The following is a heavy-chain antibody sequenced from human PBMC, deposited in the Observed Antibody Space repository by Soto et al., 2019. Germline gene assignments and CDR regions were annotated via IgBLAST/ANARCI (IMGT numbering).Heavy chain of an antibody. CDR2: IIPIFGTA. V-gene: IGHV1-69*13. CDR3: ARYCSGGSCYSVGFAHGGIGYYYYGMDV. J-gene: IGHJ6*02. CDR1: GGTFSSYA. Sequence: ASVKVSCKASGGTFSSYAISWVRQAPGQGLEWMGGIIPIFGTANYAQKFQGRVTITADESTSTAYMELSSLRSEDTAVYYCARYCSGGSCYSVGFAHGGIGYYYYGMDVWGQGTTVTVSS. D-gene: IGHD2-15*01.